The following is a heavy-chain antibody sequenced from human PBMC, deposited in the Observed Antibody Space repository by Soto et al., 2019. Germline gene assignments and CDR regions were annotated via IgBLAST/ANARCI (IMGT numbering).Heavy chain of an antibody. CDR1: GFVFSSYA. Sequence: EVQLLESGGGLVQPGGSLRLSCAASGFVFSSYAMSWVRQAPGKGLEWVSAISGSGTTAYYADSVKGRFIFSRDNPKNTMYLQMHSLRAEDTAVYFCAKPTDGWFSAFEIWGQGTVVTVSS. CDR2: ISGSGTTA. J-gene: IGHJ3*02. CDR3: AKPTDGWFSAFEI. D-gene: IGHD6-19*01. V-gene: IGHV3-23*01.